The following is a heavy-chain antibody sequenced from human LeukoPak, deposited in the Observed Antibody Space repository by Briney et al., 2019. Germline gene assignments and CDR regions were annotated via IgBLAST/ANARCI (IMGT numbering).Heavy chain of an antibody. CDR1: GFTFSSYS. V-gene: IGHV3-48*04. D-gene: IGHD1-7*01. J-gene: IGHJ4*02. CDR2: ISSSGSTI. Sequence: GGSLRLSCAASGFTFSSYSMNWVRQAPGKGLEWVSYISSSGSTIYYADSVKGRFTISRDNAKNSLYLQMNSLRAEDTAVYYCARDQDWNYAFDYWGQGTLVTVSS. CDR3: ARDQDWNYAFDY.